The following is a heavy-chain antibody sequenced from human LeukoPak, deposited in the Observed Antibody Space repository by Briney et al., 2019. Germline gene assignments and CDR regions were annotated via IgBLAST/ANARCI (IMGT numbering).Heavy chain of an antibody. J-gene: IGHJ4*02. CDR3: GKDAGRYQFDY. CDR1: GFTFSSYG. Sequence: PGGSLRLSCAVSGFTFSSYGMSWVRQAPGKGLEWVSAISGSGGKTFYADSVRGRFTVSRDNSKKTLYLQMNSLRAEDTAVYHCGKDAGRYQFDYWGQGTLVTVSS. D-gene: IGHD1-26*01. CDR2: ISGSGGKT. V-gene: IGHV3-23*01.